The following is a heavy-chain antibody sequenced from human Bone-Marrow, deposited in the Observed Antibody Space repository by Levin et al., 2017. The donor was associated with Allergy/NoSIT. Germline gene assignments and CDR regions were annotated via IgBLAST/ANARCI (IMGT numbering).Heavy chain of an antibody. CDR2: IYTNGGT. V-gene: IGHV4-39*01. Sequence: NPSETLSLTCTVSGGSITTGRDYWGWIRQPPGEGLEWIGTIYTNGGTFYNPSLKSRVTISMDASKNQVSLKMSSVTAADTGVYYCARSGIGVAATDYWGQGTLVSVSS. J-gene: IGHJ4*02. CDR3: ARSGIGVAATDY. CDR1: GGSITTGRDY. D-gene: IGHD6-19*01.